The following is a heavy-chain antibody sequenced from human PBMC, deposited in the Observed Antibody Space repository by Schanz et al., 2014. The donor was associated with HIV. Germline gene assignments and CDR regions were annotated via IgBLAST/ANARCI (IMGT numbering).Heavy chain of an antibody. Sequence: VQLVESGGGVVQPGRSLRLSCVASGYIFNKYGMHWVRQAPGKGLEWLAVISHDGSQKYHAESVKGRFTISRDESEKTVFLEMHSLRSDDTAVYYCAKDGCSSGWCLDYWGQGTLVTVSS. CDR1: GYIFNKYG. J-gene: IGHJ4*02. CDR2: ISHDGSQK. V-gene: IGHV3-30*18. D-gene: IGHD6-13*01. CDR3: AKDGCSSGWCLDY.